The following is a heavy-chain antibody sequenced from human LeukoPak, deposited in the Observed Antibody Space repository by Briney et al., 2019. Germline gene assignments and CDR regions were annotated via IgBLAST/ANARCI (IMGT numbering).Heavy chain of an antibody. D-gene: IGHD3-3*01. CDR2: IWYDGSNK. CDR3: ARERFLEWLTNYYYYGMDV. CDR1: GFTFSSYG. V-gene: IGHV3-33*01. Sequence: GRSLRLSCAASGFTFSSYGMHWVRQAPGKGLEWVAVIWYDGSNKYYADFVKGRFTISRDNSKNTLYLQMNSLRAEDTAVYYCARERFLEWLTNYYYYGMDVWGQGTTVTVSS. J-gene: IGHJ6*02.